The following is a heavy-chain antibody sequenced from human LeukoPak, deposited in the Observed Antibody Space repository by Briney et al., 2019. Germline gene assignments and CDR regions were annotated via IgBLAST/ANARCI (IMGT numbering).Heavy chain of an antibody. J-gene: IGHJ6*02. Sequence: GGGLRVSCVASESTFSEFWMHWVRQAPGRGVVWVSSINRDGITTTDADTVKCPFTVSRDNATNTLYMQMNSPRAEDTAVYYCARGDCYGMDVWGQGTTVTVSS. CDR2: INRDGITT. CDR3: ARGDCYGMDV. V-gene: IGHV3-74*03. D-gene: IGHD2-21*01. CDR1: ESTFSEFW.